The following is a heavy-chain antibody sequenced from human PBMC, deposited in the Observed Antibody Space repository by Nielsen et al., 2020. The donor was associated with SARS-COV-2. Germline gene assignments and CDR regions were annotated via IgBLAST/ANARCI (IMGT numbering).Heavy chain of an antibody. Sequence: GGSLRLSCAASGFTFDDYGMSWVRQAPGNGLEWVSGINWTGGSTGYADSVKGRFTISRDNAKNSLYLQMNSLRAEDTALYHCARVYYDSSGYLNYFDYWGQGTLVTVSS. CDR2: INWTGGST. J-gene: IGHJ4*02. V-gene: IGHV3-20*01. D-gene: IGHD3-22*01. CDR1: GFTFDDYG. CDR3: ARVYYDSSGYLNYFDY.